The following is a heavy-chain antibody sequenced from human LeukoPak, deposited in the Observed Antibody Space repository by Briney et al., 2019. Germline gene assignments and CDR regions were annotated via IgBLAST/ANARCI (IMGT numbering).Heavy chain of an antibody. CDR2: ISGSGGST. Sequence: GGSLRLSCAASGFTFSSYAMSLVRQAPGKGLEWVSAISGSGGSTYYADSVKGRFTISRDNSKNTLYLQMNSLRAEDTAVYYCANYYGSVPIDYWGQGTLVTVSS. CDR3: ANYYGSVPIDY. J-gene: IGHJ4*02. CDR1: GFTFSSYA. V-gene: IGHV3-23*01. D-gene: IGHD3-10*01.